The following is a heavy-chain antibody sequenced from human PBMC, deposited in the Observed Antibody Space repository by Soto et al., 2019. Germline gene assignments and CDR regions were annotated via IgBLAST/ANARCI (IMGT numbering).Heavy chain of an antibody. D-gene: IGHD1-26*01. Sequence: PSETLSLTCAVNGGSLSGYYRSWIRQSPGKGLEWIGNIYYSGSSYYNPSLKSRATISIDTSKDQFSLRLGSVTAADTAVYYCARVEGSSYYFRHDCWGRGTLVTVSS. V-gene: IGHV4-34*09. J-gene: IGHJ4*02. CDR2: IYYSGSS. CDR1: GGSLSGYY. CDR3: ARVEGSSYYFRHDC.